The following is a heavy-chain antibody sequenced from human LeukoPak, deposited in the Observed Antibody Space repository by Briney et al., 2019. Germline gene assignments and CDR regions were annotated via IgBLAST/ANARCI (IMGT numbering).Heavy chain of an antibody. CDR3: ARQGAVAGIFDY. J-gene: IGHJ4*02. V-gene: IGHV4-59*01. CDR1: GGSISDYH. D-gene: IGHD6-19*01. CDR2: IYYSGST. Sequence: SETLSLACTVSGGSISDYHWTWIRQPPGKGLEWIGYIYYSGSTNYNPSLKSRVTISVDASKNQFSLKLSSVTAADTAVYYCARQGAVAGIFDYWGQGTLVTVSS.